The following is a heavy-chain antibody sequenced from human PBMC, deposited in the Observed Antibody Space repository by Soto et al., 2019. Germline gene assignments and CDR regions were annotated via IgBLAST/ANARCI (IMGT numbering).Heavy chain of an antibody. D-gene: IGHD1-1*01. CDR2: ISAHNGNT. J-gene: IGHJ4*02. Sequence: QVHLVQSGAEVKKPGASVKVSCKGSGYTFTSYGITWVRQAPGQGLEWMGWISAHNGNTNYAQKFQGRVTVTRDTSTSTAYMELRRLRSDDTAVYYCARGRYGDYWGQGARVTVSS. V-gene: IGHV1-18*01. CDR3: ARGRYGDY. CDR1: GYTFTSYG.